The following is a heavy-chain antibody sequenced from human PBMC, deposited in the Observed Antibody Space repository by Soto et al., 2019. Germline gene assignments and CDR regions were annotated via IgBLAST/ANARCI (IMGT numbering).Heavy chain of an antibody. V-gene: IGHV4-34*01. CDR1: GGSFSGYY. CDR2: INHSGST. Sequence: QVQLQQWGAGLLKPSETLSLTCAVYGGSFSGYYWSWIRQPPGKGLEWIGEINHSGSTNYNPSLKSRVTISVDTSKNQFSLKLSSVTAADTAVYYCARGQGYDILTGYQYFDYWGQGTLVTVSS. CDR3: ARGQGYDILTGYQYFDY. J-gene: IGHJ4*02. D-gene: IGHD3-9*01.